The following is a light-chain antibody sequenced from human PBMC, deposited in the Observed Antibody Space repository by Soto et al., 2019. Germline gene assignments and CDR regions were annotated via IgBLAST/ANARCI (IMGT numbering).Light chain of an antibody. CDR1: QSVLSSSNSLNY. Sequence: IVLTQSPDSLAVSLGERATINCKSSQSVLSSSNSLNYLAWYQQKPGQPPKLLIYWASTRESGVPDRFSGSGSGTDFTLTISSLQAEDVAGYYCQQDDSNPRTFGQGTKLEIK. J-gene: IGKJ2*01. V-gene: IGKV4-1*01. CDR2: WAS. CDR3: QQDDSNPRT.